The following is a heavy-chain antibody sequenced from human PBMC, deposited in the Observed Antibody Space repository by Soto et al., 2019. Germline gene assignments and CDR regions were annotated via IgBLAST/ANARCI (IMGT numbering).Heavy chain of an antibody. D-gene: IGHD3-16*02. V-gene: IGHV3-23*01. CDR2: ISGSGGST. Sequence: EVQLLESGGGLVQPGGSLRLSCAASGFTFSSYVMSWVRQAPGKGLEWVSAISGSGGSTYYADSVKGRFTISRDNSKNTLYLQMNSLRAEDTAVYYCAKLKITFGGVIVMGGYFDYWGQGTLVTVSS. J-gene: IGHJ4*02. CDR3: AKLKITFGGVIVMGGYFDY. CDR1: GFTFSSYV.